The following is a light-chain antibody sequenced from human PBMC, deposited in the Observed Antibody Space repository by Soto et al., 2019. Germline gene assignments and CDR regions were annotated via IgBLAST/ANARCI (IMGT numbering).Light chain of an antibody. CDR1: QDIKND. V-gene: IGKV1-6*01. CDR2: AAT. CDR3: LQDYSYPRT. Sequence: AIQMTQSPFYLSASVGDRVTITCRASQDIKNDLGWYQQKPGRAPKLLIYAATSLESGVPSRFSGGGSGTYFTLTISVLQPEDVATYCCLQDYSYPRTFGQGTKVEIK. J-gene: IGKJ1*01.